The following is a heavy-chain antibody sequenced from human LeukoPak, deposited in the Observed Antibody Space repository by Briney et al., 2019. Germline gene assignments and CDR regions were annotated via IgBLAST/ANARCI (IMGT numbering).Heavy chain of an antibody. D-gene: IGHD2-15*01. J-gene: IGHJ5*01. CDR1: GGSISSGGYS. Sequence: SETLSLTCAVSGGSISSGGYSWSWTRQTPGKGLEWIGNIYHSGRIYYNSSLKSRVTISVDRSKNQLSLNLSSVTAADTAVYYCARGPLGYCSGGSCYPRSFDSWGQGTLVTVSS. CDR3: ARGPLGYCSGGSCYPRSFDS. CDR2: IYHSGRI. V-gene: IGHV4-30-2*01.